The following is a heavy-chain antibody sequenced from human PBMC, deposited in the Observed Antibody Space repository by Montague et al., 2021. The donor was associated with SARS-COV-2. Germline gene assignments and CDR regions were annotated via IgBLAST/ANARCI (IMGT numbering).Heavy chain of an antibody. D-gene: IGHD5-18*01. J-gene: IGHJ4*02. Sequence: SLRLSCAASGFTFSSYAMHWVRQAPGKGPEWVAVISYDGSNKYYADSVKGRFTISRDNSKNTLYLQMNSLRAEDTAVYYCAAPMVKDYWGQGTLVTDSS. CDR1: GFTFSSYA. CDR3: AAPMVKDY. CDR2: ISYDGSNK. V-gene: IGHV3-30-3*01.